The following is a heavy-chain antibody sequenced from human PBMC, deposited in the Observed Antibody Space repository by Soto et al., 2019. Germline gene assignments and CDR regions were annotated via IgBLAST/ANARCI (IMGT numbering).Heavy chain of an antibody. CDR3: VREPRYCSGGSCSIMGDAFDI. Sequence: EVQLVESGGGLVQPGGSLRLSCVASGFTVTEIYMNWVRQAPGKGLEWVSVIYNEFTDYADSVTGRFSISTDSSKNALYLQMNRLRAEDSAVYYCVREPRYCSGGSCSIMGDAFDIWGQGTMVTVSS. CDR1: GFTVTEIY. CDR2: IYNEFT. D-gene: IGHD2-15*01. J-gene: IGHJ3*02. V-gene: IGHV3-66*01.